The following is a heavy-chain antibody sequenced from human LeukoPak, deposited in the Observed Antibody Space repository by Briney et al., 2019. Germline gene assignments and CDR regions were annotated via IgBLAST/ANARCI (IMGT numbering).Heavy chain of an antibody. CDR2: ISGSGGST. CDR3: AKANVVVITVSAFDI. CDR1: GFTFSSYA. J-gene: IGHJ3*02. V-gene: IGHV3-23*01. Sequence: GGSLRLSCAASGFTFSSYAMSWVRQAPGKGLEWVSAISGSGGSTYYADSVKGRLTISRDNSKNTLYLQMNSLRAEDTAVYYCAKANVVVITVSAFDIWGQGTMVTVSS. D-gene: IGHD3-22*01.